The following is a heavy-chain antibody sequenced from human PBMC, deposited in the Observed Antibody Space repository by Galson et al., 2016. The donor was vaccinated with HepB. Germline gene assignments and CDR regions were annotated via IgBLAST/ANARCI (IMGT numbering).Heavy chain of an antibody. CDR3: ARESHSSYWYGAFDI. D-gene: IGHD6-13*01. CDR1: EFVLSPYS. CDR2: ISSSSSSI. J-gene: IGHJ3*02. V-gene: IGHV3-48*02. Sequence: SLRLSCAASEFVLSPYSMNWVRQAPGKGLEWVSYISSSSSSIYIADSVKGRFTVSRDNAKNSLYLQMNSLKDVDTAVYYCARESHSSYWYGAFDIWGQGTMVTVSS.